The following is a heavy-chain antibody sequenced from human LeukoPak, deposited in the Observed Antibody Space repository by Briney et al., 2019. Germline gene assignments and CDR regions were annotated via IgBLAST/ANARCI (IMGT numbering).Heavy chain of an antibody. V-gene: IGHV3-23*01. Sequence: GGSLRLSCAASGFTFSSYAMSRVRQAPGKGLEWVSAISGSGGSTYYVDSVKGRFTISRDNSKNTLYLQMNSLGAEDTAVYYCAKDIKVVPAAIDYWGQGTLVTVSS. CDR3: AKDIKVVPAAIDY. J-gene: IGHJ4*02. CDR2: ISGSGGST. CDR1: GFTFSSYA. D-gene: IGHD2-2*02.